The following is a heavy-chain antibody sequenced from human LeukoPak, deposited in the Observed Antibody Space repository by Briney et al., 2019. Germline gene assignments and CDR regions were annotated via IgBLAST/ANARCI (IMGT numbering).Heavy chain of an antibody. V-gene: IGHV1-18*01. J-gene: IGHJ4*02. CDR3: ATFQAYANSGHLRPYFDY. CDR1: GYTFTSYG. D-gene: IGHD3-22*01. CDR2: ISAYNGNT. Sequence: ASVKVSCKASGYTFTSYGISWVRQAPGQGLEWMGWISAYNGNTNYAQKLQGRVTMTTDTSTSTAYMELRSLRSDDTAVYYCATFQAYANSGHLRPYFDYWGQGTLVTVSS.